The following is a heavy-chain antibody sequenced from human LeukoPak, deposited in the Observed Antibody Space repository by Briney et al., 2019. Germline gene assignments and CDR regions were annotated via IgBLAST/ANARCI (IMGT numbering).Heavy chain of an antibody. CDR1: GFTFSSYG. CDR3: AHLVVVTANPVDY. V-gene: IGHV3-30*02. Sequence: GGSLRLSCAASGFTFSSYGMHGVGQAPGKGLEGVAFIRYDGSNKYYADSVKGRFTISRDNSKNTLYLQMNSLRAEDTAVYYCAHLVVVTANPVDYWGQGTLVTVSS. D-gene: IGHD2-21*02. CDR2: IRYDGSNK. J-gene: IGHJ4*02.